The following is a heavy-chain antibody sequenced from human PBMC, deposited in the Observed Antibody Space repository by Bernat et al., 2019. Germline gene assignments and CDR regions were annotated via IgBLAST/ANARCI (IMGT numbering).Heavy chain of an antibody. J-gene: IGHJ5*02. V-gene: IGHV4-34*01. CDR2: INYSGST. D-gene: IGHD3-9*01. Sequence: QVQLQQWGAGLLKPSETLSLTCAVYGGSFSGYYWSWIRQSPGKGLEWIGEINYSGSTNYNPSLKSRVTISVDTSKNQFSLKLSSVTAADTAVYYCARDSWVSLRYFDRSHVNWFDPWGQGTLVTVSS. CDR1: GGSFSGYY. CDR3: ARDSWVSLRYFDRSHVNWFDP.